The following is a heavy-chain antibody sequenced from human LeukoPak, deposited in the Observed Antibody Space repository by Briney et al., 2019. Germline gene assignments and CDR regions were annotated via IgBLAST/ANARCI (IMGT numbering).Heavy chain of an antibody. CDR3: VREAGATTGLDS. J-gene: IGHJ4*02. D-gene: IGHD1-26*01. V-gene: IGHV3-74*01. CDR2: LHGDRTNT. CDR1: GFTFSSYW. Sequence: GGSLRLSCAASGFTFSSYWMHWVRQAPGRGLVWVSHLHGDRTNTNYVDSVKGRFTISRDNSRNTLYLQMNSLRAEDTAVYYCVREAGATTGLDSWGQGTLVTVSS.